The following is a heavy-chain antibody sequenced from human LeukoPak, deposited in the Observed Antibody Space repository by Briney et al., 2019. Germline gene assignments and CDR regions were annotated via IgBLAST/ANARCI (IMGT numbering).Heavy chain of an antibody. CDR1: GGSFSGYY. J-gene: IGHJ4*02. CDR2: INHSGST. Sequence: SETLSLTCAVYGGSFSGYYWSWIRQPPGKGLEWIGEINHSGSTNYNLSLKSRVTISVDTSKNQFSLKLSSVTAADTAVYYCARQAAADYWGQGTLVTVSS. D-gene: IGHD6-13*01. V-gene: IGHV4-34*01. CDR3: ARQAAADY.